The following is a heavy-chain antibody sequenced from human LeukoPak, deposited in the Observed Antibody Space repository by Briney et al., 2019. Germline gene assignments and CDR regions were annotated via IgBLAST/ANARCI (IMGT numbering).Heavy chain of an antibody. J-gene: IGHJ4*02. V-gene: IGHV1-3*01. CDR2: INAGNGNT. Sequence: VASVKVSCKASGYTFTSYAMHWVRQAPGQRLEWMGWINAGNGNTKYSQKFQGRVTITRDTSASTAYMELRSLRSDDTAVYYCARGLKPLGRKWGYQVDSGDYWGQGTLVTVSS. D-gene: IGHD1-14*01. CDR1: GYTFTSYA. CDR3: ARGLKPLGRKWGYQVDSGDY.